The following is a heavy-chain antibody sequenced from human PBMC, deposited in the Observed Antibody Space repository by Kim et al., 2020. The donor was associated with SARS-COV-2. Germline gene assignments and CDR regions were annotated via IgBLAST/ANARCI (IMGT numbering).Heavy chain of an antibody. CDR3: ARDSIGITMIVSTYYYGMDV. V-gene: IGHV4-34*01. Sequence: SETLSLTCAVYGGSFSGYYWSWIRQPPGKGLEWIGEINHSGSTNYNPSLKGRVTMSVDSSKNQFSLKLSSVTAADTAVYYCARDSIGITMIVSTYYYGMDVWGQGTTVTVSS. J-gene: IGHJ6*02. CDR2: INHSGST. CDR1: GGSFSGYY. D-gene: IGHD3-22*01.